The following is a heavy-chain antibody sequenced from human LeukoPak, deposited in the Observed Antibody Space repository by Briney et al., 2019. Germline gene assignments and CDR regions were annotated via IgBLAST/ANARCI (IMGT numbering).Heavy chain of an antibody. Sequence: PSETLSLTCAVSGGSISSSNWWSWVRQPPGKGLEWIGEIYHSGITNYNPSLKSRVTISVDKSKNQFSLKLSSVTAADTAVYYCARAESYYDILTGANWFDPWGQGTLVTVSS. J-gene: IGHJ5*02. CDR3: ARAESYYDILTGANWFDP. V-gene: IGHV4-4*02. CDR1: GGSISSSNW. CDR2: IYHSGIT. D-gene: IGHD3-9*01.